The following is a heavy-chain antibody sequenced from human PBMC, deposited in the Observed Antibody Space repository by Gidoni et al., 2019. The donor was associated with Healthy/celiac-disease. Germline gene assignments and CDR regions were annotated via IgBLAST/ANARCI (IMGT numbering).Heavy chain of an antibody. V-gene: IGHV4-59*01. CDR1: GGSCSSYY. D-gene: IGHD1-26*01. J-gene: IGHJ5*02. CDR3: ASSPDVELGPQRGPIGRFDP. CDR2: IYSSGST. Sequence: LSVTSTVSGGSCSSYYWSWIRQPPGKGLEWIGYIYSSGSTNYNPSLKSRVTISVDTSKNQFSLKLSSVTAADTAVYYCASSPDVELGPQRGPIGRFDPWGQGTLVTVSS.